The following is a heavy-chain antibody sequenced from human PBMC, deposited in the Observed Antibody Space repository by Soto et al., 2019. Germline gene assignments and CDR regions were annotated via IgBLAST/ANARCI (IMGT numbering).Heavy chain of an antibody. Sequence: SETLSLTCTVSGGSISSSSYYWGWIRQPPGKGLEWIGSIYYSGSTNYNPSLKSRVTISVDTSKNQFSLKLSSVTAADTAVYYCARTSSSAVDGIDIVVVPAATLSEFWFDPWGQGTLVTVSS. D-gene: IGHD2-2*01. CDR1: GGSISSSSYY. J-gene: IGHJ5*02. CDR3: ARTSSSAVDGIDIVVVPAATLSEFWFDP. V-gene: IGHV4-39*07. CDR2: IYYSGST.